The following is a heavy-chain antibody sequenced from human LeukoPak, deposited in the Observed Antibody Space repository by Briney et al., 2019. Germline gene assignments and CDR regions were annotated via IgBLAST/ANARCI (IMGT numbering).Heavy chain of an antibody. CDR3: ATDPARGIR. V-gene: IGHV3-15*01. D-gene: IGHD3-10*01. CDR1: GLTFSNAW. CDR2: IKSKTDGGTT. Sequence: GGSLRLSCAASGLTFSNAWMSWVRQAPGKGLEWVGRIKSKTDGGTTDYAAPVEGRFTISRDDSKNTLYLQMNSLKTEDTAVYYCATDPARGIRWGQGSLVTVSS. J-gene: IGHJ4*02.